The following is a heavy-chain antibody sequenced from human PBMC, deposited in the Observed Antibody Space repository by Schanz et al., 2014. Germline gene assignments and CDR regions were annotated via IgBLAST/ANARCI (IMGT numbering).Heavy chain of an antibody. J-gene: IGHJ4*02. Sequence: EVQLVESGGGLVQPGGSLRLSCAASGFTFSSYWMHWVRQVPGKGLVWVSRIKSDGSSTSYADSVKGRFTISRDNAKRSLFLQMNSLRVEDTAVYFCVSQTGSPNYWGQGTLVTVSS. CDR2: IKSDGSST. V-gene: IGHV3-74*01. D-gene: IGHD6-13*01. CDR3: VSQTGSPNY. CDR1: GFTFSSYW.